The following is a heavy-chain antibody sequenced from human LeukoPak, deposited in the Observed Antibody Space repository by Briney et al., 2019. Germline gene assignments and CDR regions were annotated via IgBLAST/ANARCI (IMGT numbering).Heavy chain of an antibody. J-gene: IGHJ2*01. Sequence: TSETLSLTCTVSGGSISSYYWSWIRQPPGKGLEWIGYIYYSGSTNCNPSLKSRVTISVDTSKNQFSLKLSSVTAADTAVYYCARHEGYYYDSSGTIPPNWYFDLWGRGTLVTVSS. D-gene: IGHD3-22*01. V-gene: IGHV4-59*08. CDR1: GGSISSYY. CDR2: IYYSGST. CDR3: ARHEGYYYDSSGTIPPNWYFDL.